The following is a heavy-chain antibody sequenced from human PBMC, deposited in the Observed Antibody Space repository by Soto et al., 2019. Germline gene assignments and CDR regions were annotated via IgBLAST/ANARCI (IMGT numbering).Heavy chain of an antibody. CDR2: IRRNAYGGTT. V-gene: IGHV3-49*04. J-gene: IGHJ4*02. Sequence: GGSLRLSCTPSGFTFGDYALSWVRQAPGKGLEWVGFIRRNAYGGTTDYAASVKGRFTISRDDSKSIAYLQMNSLRTEDTALYYCTRASSLDFHFWGQGTLVTVSS. CDR1: GFTFGDYA. D-gene: IGHD3-16*01. CDR3: TRASSLDFHF.